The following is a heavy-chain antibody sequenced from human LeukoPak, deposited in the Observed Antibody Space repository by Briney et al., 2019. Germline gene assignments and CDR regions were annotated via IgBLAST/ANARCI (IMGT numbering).Heavy chain of an antibody. CDR2: IGPTGTDR. V-gene: IGHV3-21*01. Sequence: PGGTLRLSCAASGFTFSSCGFNWVRQAPGKGLEWVSSIGPTGTDRYYADSVRGRFTISRDNAKNSMYLQMDSLRDEDTAVYYCATQTIGRHYDYWGQGTLLTVSS. D-gene: IGHD1-14*01. CDR3: ATQTIGRHYDY. J-gene: IGHJ4*02. CDR1: GFTFSSCG.